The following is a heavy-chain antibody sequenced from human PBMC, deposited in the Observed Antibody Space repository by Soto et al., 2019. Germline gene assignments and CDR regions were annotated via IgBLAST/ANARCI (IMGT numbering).Heavy chain of an antibody. Sequence: QVQLVQSGAEAKKPGASVTVSCQASGYTFTSYDINWVRQATGQGLEWMGWMTPSSGNTGYAQKCQGRVTLTRSTSIRTAYVELSSLRSDDTAVYYCTRGDFWGQGTLVTVSS. CDR3: TRGDF. V-gene: IGHV1-8*01. J-gene: IGHJ4*02. CDR1: GYTFTSYD. CDR2: MTPSSGNT.